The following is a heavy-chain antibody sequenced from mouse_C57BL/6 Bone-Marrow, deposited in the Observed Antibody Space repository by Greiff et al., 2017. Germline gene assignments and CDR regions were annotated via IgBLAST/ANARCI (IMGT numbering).Heavy chain of an antibody. CDR1: GYTFTSYW. D-gene: IGHD1-3*01. CDR2: IYPSNGGT. J-gene: IGHJ2*01. CDR3: VREKWVRPGFYFDY. Sequence: QVQLQQPGTELVKPGASVKLSCKASGYTFTSYWMHWVKQRPGQGLEWIGNIYPSNGGTNYNEKFKSKATLTVDKSSSTAYMQLSSLTSEVSAVYSCVREKWVRPGFYFDYWGQGTTLTVSS. V-gene: IGHV1-53*01.